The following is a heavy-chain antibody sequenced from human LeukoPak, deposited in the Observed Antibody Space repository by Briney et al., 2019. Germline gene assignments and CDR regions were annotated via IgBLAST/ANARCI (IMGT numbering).Heavy chain of an antibody. Sequence: SETLSLTCTVSGGSISTYYWSWIRQPAGKGLEWIGRVYPSGRTSYNPSLENRVTMSVDASKKQFSLKLRSVTAADTAVYYCASGGRISAANWFDPWGQGTLVTVSS. J-gene: IGHJ5*02. CDR3: ASGGRISAANWFDP. V-gene: IGHV4-4*07. CDR2: VYPSGRT. CDR1: GGSISTYY. D-gene: IGHD6-13*01.